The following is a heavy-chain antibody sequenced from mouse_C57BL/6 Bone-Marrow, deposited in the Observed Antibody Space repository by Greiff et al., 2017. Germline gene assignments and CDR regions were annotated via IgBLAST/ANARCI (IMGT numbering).Heavy chain of an antibody. CDR2: IHPNSGST. Sequence: QVQLQQPGAELVKPGASVKLSCKASGYTFTSYWMHWVKQRPGQGLEWIGMIHPNSGSTNYNEKFKSKATLTVDQYSSTAYMQLSSLTSEDSAVYYCARKDYGSSYLFAYWGQGTLVTVSA. D-gene: IGHD1-1*01. V-gene: IGHV1-64*01. CDR3: ARKDYGSSYLFAY. J-gene: IGHJ3*01. CDR1: GYTFTSYW.